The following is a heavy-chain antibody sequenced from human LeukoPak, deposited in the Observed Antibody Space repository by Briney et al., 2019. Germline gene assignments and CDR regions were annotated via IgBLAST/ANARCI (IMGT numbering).Heavy chain of an antibody. D-gene: IGHD3-3*01. CDR3: ARGITIFGVVSLSWFDP. CDR1: GYTFTGYY. Sequence: ASVKVSCKASGYTFTGYYMHWVRQAPGQGLEWMGCINPNSGGTNYAQKFQGRVTMTRDTSISTAYMELSRLRSDDTAVYYCARGITIFGVVSLSWFDPWGQGTLVTVSS. J-gene: IGHJ5*02. CDR2: INPNSGGT. V-gene: IGHV1-2*02.